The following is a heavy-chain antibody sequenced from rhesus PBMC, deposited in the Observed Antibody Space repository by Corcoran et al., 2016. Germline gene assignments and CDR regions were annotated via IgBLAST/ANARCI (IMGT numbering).Heavy chain of an antibody. CDR2: ISGSSGST. CDR1: GGSVSSSNW. J-gene: IGHJ4*01. V-gene: IGHV4-65*01. CDR3: ARETCDY. Sequence: VQLQESGPGLVKPSETLSLTCAVSGGSVSSSNWWSWIRQPPGKGLEWIGYISGSSGSTYYNPSLNSRVTISTDTSKNQFSRRLSAVTAADTAVYDCARETCDYWGQGVLVTVSS.